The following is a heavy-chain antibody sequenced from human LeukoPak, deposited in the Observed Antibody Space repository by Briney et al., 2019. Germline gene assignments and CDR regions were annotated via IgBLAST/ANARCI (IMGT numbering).Heavy chain of an antibody. CDR2: IYPDDSDT. J-gene: IGHJ6*03. CDR3: TRHGHCTNGVCYSNYYYYMDV. V-gene: IGHV5-51*01. D-gene: IGHD2-8*01. Sequence: GESLKICCKGSGYSFTSYWIGWVRQMPGKGLEWMGIIYPDDSDTRYSPSFEGQVIISVDKSISTAYLQWSSLKALDTATYYCTRHGHCTNGVCYSNYYYYMDVWGKGTTVTVSS. CDR1: GYSFTSYW.